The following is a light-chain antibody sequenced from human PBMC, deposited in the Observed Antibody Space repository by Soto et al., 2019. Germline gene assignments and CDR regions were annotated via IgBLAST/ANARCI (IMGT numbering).Light chain of an antibody. CDR1: QSISIN. CDR2: AAS. J-gene: IGKJ2*01. V-gene: IGKV1-39*01. CDR3: QQSYRTPHT. Sequence: DILLTQSPTSLSASVGDTVTITCRASQSISINLNWYQHRPGEAPKVLIYAASTLATGAPSRFSGTGVGTDFTLTISSLQLEDFATYYCQQSYRTPHTFGQGTKLETK.